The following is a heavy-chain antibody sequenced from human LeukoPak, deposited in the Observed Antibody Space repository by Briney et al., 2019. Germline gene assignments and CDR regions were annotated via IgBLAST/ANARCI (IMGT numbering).Heavy chain of an antibody. CDR2: FVPSLGVS. J-gene: IGHJ3*02. CDR1: GDTFNTYT. D-gene: IGHD3-10*01. CDR3: ARAYYFSSGSSAFDI. Sequence: SVKVSCKASGDTFNTYTISWVRQAPGQGLEWMGRFVPSLGVSNYAQKFQDRVTIAADKSTSTVFMELNSLRSEDAAIYYCARAYYFSSGSSAFDIWGQGTLVTVSS. V-gene: IGHV1-69*02.